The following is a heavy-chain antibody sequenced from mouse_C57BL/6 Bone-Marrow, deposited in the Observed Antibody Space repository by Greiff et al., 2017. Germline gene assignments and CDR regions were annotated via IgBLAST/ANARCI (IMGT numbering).Heavy chain of an antibody. CDR1: GYTFTSYG. Sequence: VQLVESGAELARPGASVKLSCKASGYTFTSYGISWVKQRTGQGLEWIGEIYPRSGNTYYNEKFKGKATLTADKSSSTAYMELRSLTSEDSAVYFCARYRYYGSSDYWGQGTTLTVSS. D-gene: IGHD1-1*01. V-gene: IGHV1-81*01. CDR2: IYPRSGNT. J-gene: IGHJ2*01. CDR3: ARYRYYGSSDY.